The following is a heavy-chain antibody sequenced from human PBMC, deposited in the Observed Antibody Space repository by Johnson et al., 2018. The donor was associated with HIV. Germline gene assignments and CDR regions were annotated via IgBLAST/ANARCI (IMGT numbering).Heavy chain of an antibody. J-gene: IGHJ3*02. V-gene: IGHV3-48*04. CDR3: ACALLLYYGSGSYPGALGI. D-gene: IGHD3-10*01. CDR1: GFTFSSYG. CDR2: ISSSRSTT. Sequence: VQLVESGGGVVQPGGSLRLSCAASGFTFSSYGMRWIRQAPGKGLEWDSYISSSRSTTYYADSVKGRFTIYRDNAKNSLYLQMNSTRGEATAVYYCACALLLYYGSGSYPGALGIWGQVTMVTGSS.